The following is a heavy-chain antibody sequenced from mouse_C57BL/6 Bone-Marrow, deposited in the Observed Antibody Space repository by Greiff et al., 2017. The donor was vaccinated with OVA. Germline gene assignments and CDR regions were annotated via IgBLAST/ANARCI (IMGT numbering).Heavy chain of an antibody. D-gene: IGHD1-1*01. V-gene: IGHV1-72*01. CDR2: IDPNSGGT. Sequence: QVQLKQPGAELVKPGASVKLSCKASGYTFTSYWMHWVKQRPGRGLEWIGRIDPNSGGTKYNEKFKSKATLTVDKPSSTAYMQLSSLTSEDSAVYYCARRGSSSSYYAMDYWGQGTSVTVSS. CDR3: ARRGSSSSYYAMDY. J-gene: IGHJ4*01. CDR1: GYTFTSYW.